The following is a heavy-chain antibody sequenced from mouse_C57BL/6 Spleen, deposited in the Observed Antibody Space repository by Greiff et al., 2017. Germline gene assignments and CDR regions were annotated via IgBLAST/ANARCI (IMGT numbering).Heavy chain of an antibody. D-gene: IGHD2-4*01. J-gene: IGHJ3*01. CDR3: ARGRNDYAGFAY. CDR2: IYPGSGST. V-gene: IGHV1-55*01. CDR1: GYTFTSYW. Sequence: VQLQQPGAELVKPGASVKMSCKASGYTFTSYWITWVKQRPGQGLEWIGDIYPGSGSTNYNEKFKSKATLTVDTSSSTAYMQLSSLTSEDSAVYYCARGRNDYAGFAYWGQGTLVTVSA.